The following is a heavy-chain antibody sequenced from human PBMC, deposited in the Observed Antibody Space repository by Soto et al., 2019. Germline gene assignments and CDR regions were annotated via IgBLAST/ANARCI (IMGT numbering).Heavy chain of an antibody. CDR2: ISSSGSTI. D-gene: IGHD3-3*01. Sequence: GGSLRLSCAASGFTFSDYYMSWIRQAPGKGLEWVSYISSSGSTIYYADSVKGRFTISRDNAKNSLYLQMNSLRAEDTAVYYCARSVKYYDFWSGLECFDYWGQGTLVTVSS. CDR3: ARSVKYYDFWSGLECFDY. V-gene: IGHV3-11*01. J-gene: IGHJ4*02. CDR1: GFTFSDYY.